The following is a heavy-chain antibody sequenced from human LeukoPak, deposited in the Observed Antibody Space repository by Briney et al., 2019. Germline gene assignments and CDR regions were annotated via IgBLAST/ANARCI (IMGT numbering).Heavy chain of an antibody. CDR2: INPSGGST. D-gene: IGHD3-22*01. V-gene: IGHV1-46*01. CDR1: GYTFTSYY. Sequence: ASVKVSCKASGYTFTSYYIHWVRQAPGQGLEWMGIINPSGGSTSYAQKFQGRVTMTRDTSTSTVYMELSSLRSEDTAVYYCARDPSTYYYDSSGYYDYWGQGTLVTVSS. CDR3: ARDPSTYYYDSSGYYDY. J-gene: IGHJ4*02.